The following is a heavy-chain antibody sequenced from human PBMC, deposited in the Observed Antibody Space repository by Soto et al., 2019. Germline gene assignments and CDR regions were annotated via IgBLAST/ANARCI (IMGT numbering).Heavy chain of an antibody. J-gene: IGHJ6*02. Sequence: LRLSCVASGFTFTSYWMSWVRQAPGKGLEWVANIKGDGSEKRYVDSVKGRLTISRDNAKNSVYLQMNSPRVEDTALYYCGRDEVRNGVGVWGQGTTVTVSS. CDR2: IKGDGSEK. CDR1: GFTFTSYW. CDR3: GRDEVRNGVGV. V-gene: IGHV3-7*01.